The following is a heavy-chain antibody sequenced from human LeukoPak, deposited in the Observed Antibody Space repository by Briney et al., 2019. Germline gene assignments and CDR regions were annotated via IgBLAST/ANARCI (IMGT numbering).Heavy chain of an antibody. D-gene: IGHD2-15*01. Sequence: GGSLRLSCSASGFTFSSYAMHWVRQAPGRGLEYVSSISSNGGSTYYADSVKGRFTISRDNSKNTLYLQISSLRAEDTAVYYCVKDQGYCSGGSCPQFDYWGQGTLVTVSS. CDR1: GFTFSSYA. J-gene: IGHJ4*02. CDR3: VKDQGYCSGGSCPQFDY. CDR2: ISSNGGST. V-gene: IGHV3-64D*06.